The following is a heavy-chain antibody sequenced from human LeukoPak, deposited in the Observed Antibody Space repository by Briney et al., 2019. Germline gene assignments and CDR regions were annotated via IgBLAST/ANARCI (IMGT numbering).Heavy chain of an antibody. D-gene: IGHD1-26*01. V-gene: IGHV4-4*02. CDR3: TRESGAFSPFGF. CDR2: VHLNGAT. Sequence: SETLSLTCAVSGGSITTTIWWSWARQPPGKGLEWIGEVHLNGATNYNPSLESRFSMSIDKSNNHLSLEVTSVTAADTAMYYCTRESGAFSPFGFWGQGTLVTVSS. J-gene: IGHJ4*02. CDR1: GGSITTTIW.